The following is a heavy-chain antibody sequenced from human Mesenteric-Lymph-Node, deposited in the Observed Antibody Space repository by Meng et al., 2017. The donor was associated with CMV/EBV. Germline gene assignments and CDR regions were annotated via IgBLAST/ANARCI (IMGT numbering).Heavy chain of an antibody. D-gene: IGHD3-10*01. V-gene: IGHV3-7*01. Sequence: GESLKISCAASGFMFSRYWMSWVRQAPGKGLEWVANIKQDGSEKYYVDSVKGRFTISRDNAKNSLYLQMNSLRAEDTAVYYCARAIRGLWFGELFYGMDVWGQGTTVTVSS. CDR2: IKQDGSEK. CDR3: ARAIRGLWFGELFYGMDV. CDR1: GFMFSRYW. J-gene: IGHJ6*02.